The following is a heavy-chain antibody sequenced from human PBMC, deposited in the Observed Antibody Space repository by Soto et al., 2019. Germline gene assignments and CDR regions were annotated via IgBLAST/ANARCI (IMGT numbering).Heavy chain of an antibody. V-gene: IGHV1-18*01. J-gene: IGHJ4*02. CDR3: ARDRRGYSYADFDY. D-gene: IGHD5-18*01. CDR2: ISTYNDNT. CDR1: GYTFTSYG. Sequence: ASVKVSCKASGYTFTSYGISWVRQAPGQGLEWMGWISTYNDNTNYAQNLQGRVTMTTDTSTSTAYMELKSLTSDDTAVYYCARDRRGYSYADFDYWGQGTQVTVSS.